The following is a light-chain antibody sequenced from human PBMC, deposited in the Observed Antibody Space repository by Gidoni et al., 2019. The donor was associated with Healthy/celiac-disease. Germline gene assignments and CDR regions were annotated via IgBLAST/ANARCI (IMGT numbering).Light chain of an antibody. Sequence: DIQMTQSPSTLSASVVDRVTITCRASQSISSWLAWYQQKPGKATKLLIYRASSLKSGVPSRFSGSGSGTEFTLTISSLQPDDFATYYCQQYNSWATFGPGTKVDIK. CDR2: RAS. CDR3: QQYNSWAT. J-gene: IGKJ3*01. V-gene: IGKV1-5*03. CDR1: QSISSW.